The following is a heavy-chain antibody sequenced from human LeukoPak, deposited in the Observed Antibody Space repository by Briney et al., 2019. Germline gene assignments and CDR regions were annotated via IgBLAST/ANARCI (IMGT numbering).Heavy chain of an antibody. CDR3: ARTANFAAGYYIDY. CDR1: GFTFSSYT. CDR2: ISGSSRHK. D-gene: IGHD6-13*01. Sequence: KPGGSLRLSCAASGFTFSSYTMNWVRQALGKGLEWVSSISGSSRHKYYADSVKGRFTISRDNAKNSLYLQMNSLRAEDTAVYYCARTANFAAGYYIDYWGQGTLVTVSS. J-gene: IGHJ4*02. V-gene: IGHV3-21*01.